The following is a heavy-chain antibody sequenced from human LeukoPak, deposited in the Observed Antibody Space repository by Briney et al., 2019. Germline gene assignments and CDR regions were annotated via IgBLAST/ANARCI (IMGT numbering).Heavy chain of an antibody. CDR2: ISAYNGNT. D-gene: IGHD3-22*01. Sequence: GASVKVSCKASGYTFTSYGISWVRQAPGQGLEWMGWISAYNGNTNYAQKLQGRVTMTTDTSTSIAYMELRSLRSDDTAVYYCARVLSPHYYGSSGYLPFDYWGQGTLVTVSS. CDR1: GYTFTSYG. J-gene: IGHJ4*02. V-gene: IGHV1-18*01. CDR3: ARVLSPHYYGSSGYLPFDY.